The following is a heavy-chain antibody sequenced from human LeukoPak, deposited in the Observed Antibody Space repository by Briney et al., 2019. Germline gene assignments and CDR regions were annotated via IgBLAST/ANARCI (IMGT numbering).Heavy chain of an antibody. CDR1: GGTYSSYA. J-gene: IGHJ6*03. D-gene: IGHD3-22*01. CDR2: SIPIFGTA. CDR3: ARLGYDSSELDYDYYYIDV. Sequence: SVEVSCKASGGTYSSYAISWVRQAPGQGLEWMGGSIPIFGTANYAQKFQGRVTITADESTSTVYMEMSSLTSEDTAVYYCARLGYDSSELDYDYYYIDVWGKGTTVTVSS. V-gene: IGHV1-69*01.